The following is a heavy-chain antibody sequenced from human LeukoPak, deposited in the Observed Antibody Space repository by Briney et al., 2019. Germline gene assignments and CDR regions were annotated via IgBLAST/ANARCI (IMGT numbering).Heavy chain of an antibody. V-gene: IGHV4-59*01. CDR1: GGSISNYY. CDR2: AHYSGNT. CDR3: AKGVTTFDY. D-gene: IGHD4-17*01. Sequence: SETLSHTCTVSGGSISNYYWSWIRQPPGKGLEWIGFAHYSGNTDYNPSLMSRITVSVDASKNQFSLKLNSVTAADTAVYYCAKGVTTFDYWGQGMLVTVSS. J-gene: IGHJ4*02.